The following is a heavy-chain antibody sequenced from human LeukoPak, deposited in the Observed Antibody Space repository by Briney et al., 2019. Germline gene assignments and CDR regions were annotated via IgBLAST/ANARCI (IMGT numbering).Heavy chain of an antibody. D-gene: IGHD6-19*01. V-gene: IGHV1-2*02. Sequence: ASVKVSCKASGYTFNDYYMHWVRQAPGQGLEWMGWINPNSGGTNYAQKFQGRVTMTRDTSISTAYMELSRLRSDDTAVYYCVTLPSSGWSAGFDYWGQGTLVTVSS. CDR1: GYTFNDYY. J-gene: IGHJ4*02. CDR3: VTLPSSGWSAGFDY. CDR2: INPNSGGT.